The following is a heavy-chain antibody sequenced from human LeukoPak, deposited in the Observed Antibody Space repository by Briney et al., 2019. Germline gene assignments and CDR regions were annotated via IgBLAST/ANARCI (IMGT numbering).Heavy chain of an antibody. V-gene: IGHV1-18*01. CDR2: LCAYNGDT. CDR3: ARGAEYCSGGSCYWDWFDP. D-gene: IGHD2-15*01. J-gene: IGHJ5*02. CDR1: GYTFTSYG. Sequence: ASVKVSCKASGYTFTSYGISWVRQGPGQGLEWMGLLCAYNGDTNYAQKLQGRVTMTTDTSTSTAYMQLRSLRSDDTAVYYCARGAEYCSGGSCYWDWFDPWGHGTLVTVSS.